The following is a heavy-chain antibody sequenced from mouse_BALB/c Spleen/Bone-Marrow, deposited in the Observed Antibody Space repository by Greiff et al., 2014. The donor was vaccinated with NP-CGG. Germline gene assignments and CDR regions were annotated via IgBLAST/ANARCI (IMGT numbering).Heavy chain of an antibody. D-gene: IGHD4-1*01. CDR3: TTGTRFAY. CDR2: IYPSDSYT. V-gene: IGHV1-69*02. Sequence: QVQLQQSGAELVRPGASVKPSCKASGYTFTSYWINWVKQRPGQGLEWIGNIYPSDSYTNYNQKFKDKATLTVDKSSSTAYMQLSSPTSEDSAVYYCTTGTRFAYWGQGTLVTVSA. CDR1: GYTFTSYW. J-gene: IGHJ3*01.